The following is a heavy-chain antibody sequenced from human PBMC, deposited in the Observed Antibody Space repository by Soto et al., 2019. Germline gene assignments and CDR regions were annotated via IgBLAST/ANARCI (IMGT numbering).Heavy chain of an antibody. D-gene: IGHD2-15*01. CDR1: GFTFSSYG. J-gene: IGHJ4*02. CDR3: AQEGCYVGDY. Sequence: SLRLSCAASGFTFSSYGMHWVRQAPGKGLEWVAVISYDGSNKYYADSVKGRFTISRDNCKNTLYLQMNSLRAEDTAVYYCAQEGCYVGDYWGQGTLVTVSS. V-gene: IGHV3-30*18. CDR2: ISYDGSNK.